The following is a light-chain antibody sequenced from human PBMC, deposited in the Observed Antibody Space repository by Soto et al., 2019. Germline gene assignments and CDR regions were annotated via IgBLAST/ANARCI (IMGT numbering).Light chain of an antibody. Sequence: QSVLTQPPSASGSPGQSVTISCTGTSNDVGDYNYVSWYQQHPGKAPKLMIYEVSNRPSGISSRFSGSKSGNTASLTISGLQSEDEADYFCCSYTSRTTYVFGTGTKLTVL. J-gene: IGLJ1*01. CDR1: SNDVGDYNY. CDR3: CSYTSRTTYV. V-gene: IGLV2-14*01. CDR2: EVS.